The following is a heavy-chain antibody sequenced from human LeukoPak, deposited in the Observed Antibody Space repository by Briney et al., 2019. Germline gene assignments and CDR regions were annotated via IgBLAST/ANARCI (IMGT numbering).Heavy chain of an antibody. CDR1: GFTFSSYA. D-gene: IGHD4-17*01. V-gene: IGHV3-23*01. CDR3: AKNSGWGTTVSNFDS. Sequence: GGSLRLSCAASGFTFSSYAMNWVRQAPGKGLDWVSTISSSLGSTYYADSVKGRFTISRDNSKNTLFLQMNSLRAEDTAVYYCAKNSGWGTTVSNFDSWGQGTLVTVSS. CDR2: ISSSLGST. J-gene: IGHJ4*02.